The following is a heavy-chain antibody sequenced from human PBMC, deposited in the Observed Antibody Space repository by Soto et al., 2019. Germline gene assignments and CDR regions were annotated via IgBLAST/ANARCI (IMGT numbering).Heavy chain of an antibody. Sequence: PSETLSLTCTVSGGSISSYYWGWIRQPPGKGLEWIGSIYYSGSTYYNPSLKSRVTISVDTSKNQFSLKLSSVTAADTAVYYCARHDYDILTGYYPYYFDYWGQGTLVTVSS. CDR1: GGSISSYY. CDR2: IYYSGST. D-gene: IGHD3-9*01. J-gene: IGHJ4*02. CDR3: ARHDYDILTGYYPYYFDY. V-gene: IGHV4-39*01.